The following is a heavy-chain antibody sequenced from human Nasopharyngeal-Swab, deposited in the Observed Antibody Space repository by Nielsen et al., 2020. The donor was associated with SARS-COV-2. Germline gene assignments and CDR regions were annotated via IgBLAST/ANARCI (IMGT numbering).Heavy chain of an antibody. CDR1: GGSFSGFY. CDR3: ARAGRVGDAYTGLDV. Sequence: ESLKISCAVYGGSFSGFYWNWIRQPPGKGLEWIGEINHNERTNYNPSLKSRVTMSVDTSTNQVSLKLNSLTATDTAVYYCARAGRVGDAYTGLDVWGQGTTVTVSS. J-gene: IGHJ6*02. CDR2: INHNERT. V-gene: IGHV4-34*01. D-gene: IGHD5-24*01.